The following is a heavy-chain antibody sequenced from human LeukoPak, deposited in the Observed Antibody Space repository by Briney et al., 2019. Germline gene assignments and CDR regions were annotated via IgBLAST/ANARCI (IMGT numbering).Heavy chain of an antibody. J-gene: IGHJ5*02. CDR3: ARDLRPDVPTAPTPDS. CDR1: GVAFSFYT. V-gene: IGHV3-21*06. D-gene: IGHD2-21*02. CDR2: ISSYSHYL. Sequence: GGSLRLSCVASGVAFSFYTMNWVRQAPGQGLEWVSSISSYSHYLYYADSVKGRFTISRDNAKNSVYLEMNSLRAEDTAVYFCARDLRPDVPTAPTPDSWGQGTLVTVSS.